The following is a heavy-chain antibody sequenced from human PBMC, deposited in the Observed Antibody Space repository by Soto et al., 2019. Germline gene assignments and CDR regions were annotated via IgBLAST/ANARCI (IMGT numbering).Heavy chain of an antibody. J-gene: IGHJ4*02. CDR1: GFTFSSYG. Sequence: GGSLRLSCAASGFTFSSYGMHWVHQAPGKGLEWVAVISYDGSNKYYADSVKGRFTISRDNSKNTLYLQMNSLSAEDTAVYYCAKFSIAAAGTCWGQGTLVTVSS. CDR2: ISYDGSNK. CDR3: AKFSIAAAGTC. V-gene: IGHV3-30*18. D-gene: IGHD6-13*01.